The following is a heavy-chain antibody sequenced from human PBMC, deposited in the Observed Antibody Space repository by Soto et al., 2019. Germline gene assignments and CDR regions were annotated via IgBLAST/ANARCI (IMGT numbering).Heavy chain of an antibody. V-gene: IGHV3-23*01. CDR2: TSGSGGST. D-gene: IGHD3-22*01. CDR3: AGSVQARVSTTWYYYYMDV. Sequence: EVQLLESGGGLVQPGGSLRLSCAASGFTFSSYAMSWVRQAPGKGLEWVSATSGSGGSTYYADSVKGRFTISRDNSKNTLYLQMNSLRAEDTAVYYCAGSVQARVSTTWYYYYMDVWGNGTTVIVSS. CDR1: GFTFSSYA. J-gene: IGHJ6*03.